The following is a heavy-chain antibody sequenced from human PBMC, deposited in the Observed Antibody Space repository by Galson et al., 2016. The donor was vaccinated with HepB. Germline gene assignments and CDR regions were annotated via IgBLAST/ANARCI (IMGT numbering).Heavy chain of an antibody. CDR3: AKCPPGTRGSLDS. V-gene: IGHV3-23*01. J-gene: IGHJ4*02. D-gene: IGHD1-14*01. CDR2: ISDNGHAT. Sequence: SLRLSCAASGFRFSGHVMNWVRQAPGKGLEWISLISDNGHATYYADPVRGRFSIARDNSKNTLYLQMNSLRADDTAVYYCAKCPPGTRGSLDSWGQGTLVTVSS. CDR1: GFRFSGHV.